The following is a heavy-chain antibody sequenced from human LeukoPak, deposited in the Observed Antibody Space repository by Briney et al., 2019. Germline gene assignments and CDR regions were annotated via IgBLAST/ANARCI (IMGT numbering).Heavy chain of an antibody. Sequence: GGSLRLSCAASGFSFGSYAMTWVRQAPGKGLGWVSAIGGSEDYKHHADSVRGRFTISRDNSKNMLYLQMNSLRAEDTALYYCAKEMWFGELLSLDYWGQGTLVTVSS. CDR3: AKEMWFGELLSLDY. CDR2: IGGSEDYK. J-gene: IGHJ4*02. V-gene: IGHV3-23*01. D-gene: IGHD3-10*01. CDR1: GFSFGSYA.